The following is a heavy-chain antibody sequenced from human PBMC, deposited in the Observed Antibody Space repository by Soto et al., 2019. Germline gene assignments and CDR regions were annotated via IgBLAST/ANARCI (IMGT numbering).Heavy chain of an antibody. CDR1: GFILSGYD. V-gene: IGHV3-13*05. Sequence: LRLSCVASGFILSGYDMHWVRQATGEGLEWVSAIGTAGDPYYSGSVKGRFTISRGNAENSVYLQMNSLRAGDTAVYYCARAGYDSSGYYFYAMDVWGPGTTVTVSS. J-gene: IGHJ6*02. D-gene: IGHD3-22*01. CDR2: IGTAGDP. CDR3: ARAGYDSSGYYFYAMDV.